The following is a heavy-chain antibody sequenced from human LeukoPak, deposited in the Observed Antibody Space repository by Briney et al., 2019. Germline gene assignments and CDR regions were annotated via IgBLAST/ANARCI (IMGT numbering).Heavy chain of an antibody. J-gene: IGHJ4*02. D-gene: IGHD3-22*01. CDR3: ARGLGDFYDTSGYEYYFDY. CDR2: IYYSGST. V-gene: IGHV4-38-2*02. Sequence: SETLSLTCTVSGYSITSGYYWGWIRQPPGKGLEWIGSIYYSGSTYYSPSLKSRVTMSVDTSRNQFSLKLSSVTAADTAVYYCARGLGDFYDTSGYEYYFDYWGQGTLVTVSS. CDR1: GYSITSGYY.